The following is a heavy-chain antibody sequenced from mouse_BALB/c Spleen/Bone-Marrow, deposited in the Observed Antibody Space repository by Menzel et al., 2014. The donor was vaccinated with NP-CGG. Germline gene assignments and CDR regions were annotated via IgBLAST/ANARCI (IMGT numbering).Heavy chain of an antibody. Sequence: EVHRVESGGGLVQPGGSRKLSCAASGFTFSSFGMHWVRQAPERGLEWVAYISSGSSTIFYADTVKGRFTISRDNPKNTLFLQMTSLRSEDTAMYYCARGGNWEDFDYWGQGTTLTVSS. CDR3: ARGGNWEDFDY. V-gene: IGHV5-17*02. CDR1: GFTFSSFG. J-gene: IGHJ2*01. D-gene: IGHD4-1*01. CDR2: ISSGSSTI.